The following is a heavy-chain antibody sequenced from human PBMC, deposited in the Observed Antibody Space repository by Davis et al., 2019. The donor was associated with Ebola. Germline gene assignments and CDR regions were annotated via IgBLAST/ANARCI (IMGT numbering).Heavy chain of an antibody. CDR3: ARDRPEVGSSWYWTYYVGYFDY. D-gene: IGHD6-13*01. Sequence: PGGSLRLSCAASGFTFSSYSMNWVRQAPGKGLEWVSSISSSSSYIYYADSVKGRFTISRDNAKNSLYLQMNSLRAEDTAVYYCARDRPEVGSSWYWTYYVGYFDYWGQGTLVTVSS. CDR2: ISSSSSYI. V-gene: IGHV3-21*01. CDR1: GFTFSSYS. J-gene: IGHJ4*02.